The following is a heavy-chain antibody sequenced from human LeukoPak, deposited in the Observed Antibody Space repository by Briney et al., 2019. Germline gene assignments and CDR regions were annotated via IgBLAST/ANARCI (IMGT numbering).Heavy chain of an antibody. CDR1: GFTFSSYG. J-gene: IGHJ2*01. D-gene: IGHD1-7*01. CDR3: ARRSPGGNYGPWYFDL. V-gene: IGHV3-23*01. Sequence: PGGSLRLSCAASGFTFSSYGMSWVRQAPGKGLEWVSAISGSGGSTYYADSVKGRFTISRDNSKNTLYLQMNSLRAEDTAVYYCARRSPGGNYGPWYFDLWGRGTLVTVPS. CDR2: ISGSGGST.